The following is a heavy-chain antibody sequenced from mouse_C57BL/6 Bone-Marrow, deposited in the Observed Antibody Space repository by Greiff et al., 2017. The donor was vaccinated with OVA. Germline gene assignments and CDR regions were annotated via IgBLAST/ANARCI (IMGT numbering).Heavy chain of an antibody. CDR1: GYTFTSYG. J-gene: IGHJ2*01. D-gene: IGHD1-1*01. CDR3: ARYYYGSPYFDY. V-gene: IGHV1-81*01. CDR2: IYPRSGNT. Sequence: QVHVKQSGAELARPGASVKLSCKASGYTFTSYGISWVKQRTGQGLEWIGEIYPRSGNTYYNEKFKGKATLTADKSSSTAYMELRSLTSEDSAVYFCARYYYGSPYFDYWGQGTTLTVSS.